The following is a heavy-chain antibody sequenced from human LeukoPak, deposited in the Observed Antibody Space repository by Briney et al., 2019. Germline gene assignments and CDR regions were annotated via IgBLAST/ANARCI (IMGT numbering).Heavy chain of an antibody. D-gene: IGHD6-19*01. J-gene: IGHJ4*02. CDR2: INPNSGGT. CDR3: ARDSPHSGWYANPLFDY. CDR1: GYTFTGYY. V-gene: IGHV1-2*02. Sequence: GASVKVSCKASGYTFTGYYMHWVRQAPGQGLEWMGWINPNSGGTNYAQKFQGRVTMTRDTSISTAYMELSRLRSDDTAVYYCARDSPHSGWYANPLFDYWGQGTLVTVSS.